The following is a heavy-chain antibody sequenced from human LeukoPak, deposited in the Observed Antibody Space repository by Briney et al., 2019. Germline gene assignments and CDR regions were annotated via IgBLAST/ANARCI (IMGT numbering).Heavy chain of an antibody. V-gene: IGHV3-30*02. CDR1: GFTFSSYG. CDR3: AKDRVGGYSFGSPADY. Sequence: GGSLRLSCAASGFTFSSYGMHWVRQAPGKGLEWLAFIRYDGSNKYYADSVKGRFTISRDSSKNTLYLQMNSLRAEGTALYYCAKDRVGGYSFGSPADYWGQGTLVTVSS. J-gene: IGHJ4*02. D-gene: IGHD5-18*01. CDR2: IRYDGSNK.